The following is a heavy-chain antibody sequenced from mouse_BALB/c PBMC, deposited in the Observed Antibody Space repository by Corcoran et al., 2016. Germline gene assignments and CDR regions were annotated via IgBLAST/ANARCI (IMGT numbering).Heavy chain of an antibody. CDR1: GYTFTNYG. J-gene: IGHJ4*01. V-gene: IGHV9-1*02. CDR2: INTYTGEP. CDR3: AREPYAMDY. Sequence: QIQLVQSGPELKKPGETVKISGKASGYTFTNYGMNWVKQAPGKGLKWMGWINTYTGEPTYADDFKGRFAFSLETSASTAYLQINNLKNEDMATYFCAREPYAMDYWGQGPSVTVSS.